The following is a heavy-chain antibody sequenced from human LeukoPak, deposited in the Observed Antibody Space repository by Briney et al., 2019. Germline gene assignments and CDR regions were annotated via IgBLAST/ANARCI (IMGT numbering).Heavy chain of an antibody. J-gene: IGHJ4*01. CDR1: GYSISSGYY. V-gene: IGHV4-38-2*01. D-gene: IGHD6-6*01. CDR3: ARRSNSSPHFEY. Sequence: PSETLSLTCAVSGYSISSGYYWGWSRQPPGEGLEGISSTYHSGSTYYNPPLKGRVTISLDTSKNTFSLKLSSVTPADTAEYYCARRSNSSPHFEYWGHGTMVTVSS. CDR2: TYHSGST.